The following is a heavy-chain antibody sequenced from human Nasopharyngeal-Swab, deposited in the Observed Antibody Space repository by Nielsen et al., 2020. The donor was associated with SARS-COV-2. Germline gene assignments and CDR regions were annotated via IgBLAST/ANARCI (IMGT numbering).Heavy chain of an antibody. J-gene: IGHJ4*02. V-gene: IGHV1-3*01. CDR3: AREGYDFNFDY. CDR2: INAGNGNT. Sequence: WVREAPGQRLEWMGWINAGNGNTKYSEKFQGRVNITRDTSASTAYMELSSLRSEDTAVYYCAREGYDFNFDYWGQGSLVTVSS. D-gene: IGHD1-1*01.